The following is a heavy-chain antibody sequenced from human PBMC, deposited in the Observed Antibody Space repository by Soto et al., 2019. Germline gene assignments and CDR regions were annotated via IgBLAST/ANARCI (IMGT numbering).Heavy chain of an antibody. Sequence: SVKVSCKASGGTFSSYAISWVRQAPGQGLEWMGGIIPIFGTANYAQKFQGRVTITADESTSTAYMELSSLRSEDTAVYYCARDLGTGTTFHGMDVWGQGTTVTVSS. D-gene: IGHD1-7*01. CDR1: GGTFSSYA. J-gene: IGHJ6*02. CDR3: ARDLGTGTTFHGMDV. CDR2: IIPIFGTA. V-gene: IGHV1-69*13.